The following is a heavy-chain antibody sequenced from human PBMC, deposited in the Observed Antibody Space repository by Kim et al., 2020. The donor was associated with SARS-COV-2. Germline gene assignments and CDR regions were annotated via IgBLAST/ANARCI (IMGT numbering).Heavy chain of an antibody. V-gene: IGHV3-11*01. CDR3: AREMGGVGC. Sequence: GGSLRLSCAVSGFTFGVYGMSWIRQAPGKGLEWVSSISGSARTTYYADSVKGRFTVSRANAKNTLYLQMDSLRAEDTALYFCAREMGGVGCWGEGTL. CDR1: GFTFGVYG. CDR2: ISGSARTT. J-gene: IGHJ1*01. D-gene: IGHD3-16*01.